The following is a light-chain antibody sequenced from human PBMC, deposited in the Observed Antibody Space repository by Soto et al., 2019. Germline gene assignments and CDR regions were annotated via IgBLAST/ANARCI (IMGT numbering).Light chain of an antibody. V-gene: IGLV1-40*01. J-gene: IGLJ3*02. Sequence: QSVLTQPPSVSGAPGQRVTISCTGSSSNIGARYDVHWYQQLPGTAPKLLIYGNSNRPSGVPDRFSGSKSGTSASLVITGLQAEDEANYYCQSYDSSLSGWVFGGGTKLTVL. CDR1: SSNIGARYD. CDR3: QSYDSSLSGWV. CDR2: GNS.